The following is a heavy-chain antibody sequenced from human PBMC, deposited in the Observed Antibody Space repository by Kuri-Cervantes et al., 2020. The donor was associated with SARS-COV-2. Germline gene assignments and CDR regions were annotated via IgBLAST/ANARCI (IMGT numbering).Heavy chain of an antibody. CDR3: ARAMGGSWSQMPHFDT. J-gene: IGHJ4*02. D-gene: IGHD6-13*01. V-gene: IGHV4-4*07. CDR2: IYTGGTT. Sequence: SEAPPLTCNVSGASISSYYWSWIRQPAGKGLEWIGRIYTGGTTNYNPSLRSRVTMSADTSRNQLSLKVNSVTAADTAVYYCARAMGGSWSQMPHFDTWGQGTLVTVSS. CDR1: GASISSYY.